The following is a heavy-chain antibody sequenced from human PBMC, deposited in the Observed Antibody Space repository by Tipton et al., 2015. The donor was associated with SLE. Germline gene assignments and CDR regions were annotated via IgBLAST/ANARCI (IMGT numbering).Heavy chain of an antibody. Sequence: TLSLTCTVSGGSISSHYWSWIRQPPGKGLEWIGYIYYSGSTYYNPSLKSRVTISVDTSKNHFSLKLSSVTAADTAVYYCARHLLYGDYASCFDYWGQGTLVTVSS. D-gene: IGHD4-17*01. CDR1: GGSISSHY. CDR2: IYYSGST. V-gene: IGHV4-59*04. J-gene: IGHJ4*02. CDR3: ARHLLYGDYASCFDY.